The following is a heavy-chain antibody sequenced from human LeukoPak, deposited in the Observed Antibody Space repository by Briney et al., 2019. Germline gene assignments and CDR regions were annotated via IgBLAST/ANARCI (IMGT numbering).Heavy chain of an antibody. CDR2: ISGSGGSA. Sequence: GGSLRLSCAASGFTFSSYAMSWVRQAPGKGLEWVSAISGSGGSAYYADSVKGRFTIPRDNSNNTMYLQMNSLRAEDTAVYYCAKDNSIYSYGHYYFDYWGQGTLVTVSS. V-gene: IGHV3-23*01. CDR1: GFTFSSYA. D-gene: IGHD5-18*01. J-gene: IGHJ4*02. CDR3: AKDNSIYSYGHYYFDY.